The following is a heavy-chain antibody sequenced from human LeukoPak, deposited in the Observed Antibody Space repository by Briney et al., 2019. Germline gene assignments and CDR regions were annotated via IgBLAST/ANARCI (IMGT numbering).Heavy chain of an antibody. CDR2: IYTSGST. CDR1: GGSISIYY. J-gene: IGHJ4*02. CDR3: ARSSRKGIAVAGTLFDY. Sequence: SETLSLTCAVSGGSISIYYWSWIRQPAGKGLEWIGRIYTSGSTNYNPSLKSRVTISVDKSKNQFSLKLSSVTAADTAVYYCARSSRKGIAVAGTLFDYWGQGTLVTVSS. V-gene: IGHV4-4*07. D-gene: IGHD6-19*01.